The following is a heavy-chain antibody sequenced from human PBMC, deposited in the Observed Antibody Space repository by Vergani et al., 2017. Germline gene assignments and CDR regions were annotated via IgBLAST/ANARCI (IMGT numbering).Heavy chain of an antibody. CDR3: ARWNSGTYYPYHYYYMDV. J-gene: IGHJ6*03. Sequence: EVQLVQSGAEVKKPGESLKISCKGSGYSFTNYWIGWVRQMPGKGLEWMGIIYPGDSDTRYSPSFQGQVTISADQSVSTAYLQWSSLKASDTAMYYCARWNSGTYYPYHYYYMDVWGKGTTVTVSS. V-gene: IGHV5-51*01. D-gene: IGHD1-26*01. CDR2: IYPGDSDT. CDR1: GYSFTNYW.